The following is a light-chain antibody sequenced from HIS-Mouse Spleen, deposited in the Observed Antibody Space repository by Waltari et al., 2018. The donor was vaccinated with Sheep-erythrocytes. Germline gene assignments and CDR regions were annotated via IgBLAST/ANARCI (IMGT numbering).Light chain of an antibody. J-gene: IGLJ3*02. Sequence: QSVLTQPPSASGTPGQRVTISCSGSSSNIGSNYVYWYQQLPGTAPKLLIYRNNQRPSGAPARFSGSKSGTSASLAISGLRSEDEADYYCAAWDDSLSGNWVFGGGTKLTVL. CDR2: RNN. V-gene: IGLV1-47*01. CDR1: SSNIGSNY. CDR3: AAWDDSLSGNWV.